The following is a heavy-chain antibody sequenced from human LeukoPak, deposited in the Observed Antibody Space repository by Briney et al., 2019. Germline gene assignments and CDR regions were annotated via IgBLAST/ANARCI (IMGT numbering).Heavy chain of an antibody. CDR3: ARDFGSGSPFDY. Sequence: PSQTLSLTCTVSGGSISSYHWSWIRQPPGKGLEWIGRTYTSGSTNYNPSLKSRVTMSVATSKNQFSLKLSSATAADTAVYYCARDFGSGSPFDYWGQGTLVTVSS. J-gene: IGHJ4*02. CDR2: TYTSGST. CDR1: GGSISSYH. V-gene: IGHV4-4*07. D-gene: IGHD3-10*01.